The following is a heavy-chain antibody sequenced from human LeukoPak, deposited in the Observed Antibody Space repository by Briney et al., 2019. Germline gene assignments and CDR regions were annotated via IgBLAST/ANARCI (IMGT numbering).Heavy chain of an antibody. V-gene: IGHV7-4-1*02. Sequence: ASVKVSCKASGYTFTSYAMNWVRQAPGQGLEWMGWINTNTGNPTYAQGFTGRFVFSLDTSVSTAYLQISSLKAEDTAVYYCARHTYYYDSSGYYYGAIDYWGQGTLVTVSS. CDR1: GYTFTSYA. J-gene: IGHJ4*02. D-gene: IGHD3-22*01. CDR3: ARHTYYYDSSGYYYGAIDY. CDR2: INTNTGNP.